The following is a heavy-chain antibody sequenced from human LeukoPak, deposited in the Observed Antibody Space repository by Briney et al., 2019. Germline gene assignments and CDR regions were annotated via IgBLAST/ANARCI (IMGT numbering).Heavy chain of an antibody. J-gene: IGHJ4*02. V-gene: IGHV4-30-2*02. D-gene: IGHD3-3*01. CDR2: IYHSGST. CDR3: ARMTVEWLPFDY. CDR1: GGSISSGGYY. Sequence: PSETLSLTCTVSGGSISSGGYYWSWIRQPPGKGLEWIGYIYHSGSTYYNPSLKSRVTISVDRSKNQFSLKLSSVTAADTAVYYCARMTVEWLPFDYWGQGTLVTVSS.